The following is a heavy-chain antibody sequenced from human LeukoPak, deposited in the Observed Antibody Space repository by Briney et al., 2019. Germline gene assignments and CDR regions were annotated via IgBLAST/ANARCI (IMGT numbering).Heavy chain of an antibody. D-gene: IGHD3-16*01. V-gene: IGHV3-21*05. CDR1: AFXFSGYS. J-gene: IGHJ4*02. CDR2: ISSSSGFT. CDR3: ARGSPPGD. Sequence: GGSLRLSCVVSAFXFSGYSMNWVRRAPGKGLEWVSYISSSSGFTKYADSVRGRFTISRDNAKNSLYLQMNTLRVDDTAVYYCARGSPPGDWGQGTLVTVSS.